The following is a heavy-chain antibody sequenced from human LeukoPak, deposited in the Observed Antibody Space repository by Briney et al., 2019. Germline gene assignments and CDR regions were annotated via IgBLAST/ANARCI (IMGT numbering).Heavy chain of an antibody. J-gene: IGHJ4*02. CDR2: ISYDGNNK. D-gene: IGHD6-13*01. CDR1: GFSFSSYS. CDR3: ARGTKRQQLRTRNFEY. Sequence: GRSLRLSCAASGFSFSSYSMHWVRQAPGKGLEWVAFISYDGNNKYYGDSLKGRFTISRDNSKNTLFLQMNSLRVEDTAVYYCARGTKRQQLRTRNFEYWGQGTLVTVSS. V-gene: IGHV3-30-3*01.